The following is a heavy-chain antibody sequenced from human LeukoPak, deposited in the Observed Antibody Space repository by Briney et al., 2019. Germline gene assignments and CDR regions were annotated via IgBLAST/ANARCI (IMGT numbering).Heavy chain of an antibody. V-gene: IGHV3-9*01. J-gene: IGHJ4*02. CDR1: GFTFNGYA. CDR3: AKDMGPDIVATFDY. CDR2: IRWNSGSI. D-gene: IGHD5-12*01. Sequence: GGSLRLSCAASGFTFNGYAMHWDRQAPGKGLEWVSGIRWNSGSIGYADSVKGRFTISRDNAKNSLYLQMNSLRAEDTALYYCAKDMGPDIVATFDYWGEGTLGTVSS.